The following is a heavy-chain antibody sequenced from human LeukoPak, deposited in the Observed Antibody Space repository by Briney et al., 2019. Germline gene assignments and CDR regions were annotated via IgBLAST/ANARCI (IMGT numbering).Heavy chain of an antibody. D-gene: IGHD3-16*02. CDR3: ARSHDHLWGNYPDY. CDR2: IHHDGRI. Sequence: SETLSLTCAVSGGSIDSTNWWNWVRQPPGEGLEWIGEIHHDGRINYNPSLKSRVTLSVDKSKNQFSLRLNSVTAADTAMYYCARSHDHLWGNYPDYWGQGTLVTVSS. V-gene: IGHV4-4*02. CDR1: GGSIDSTNW. J-gene: IGHJ4*02.